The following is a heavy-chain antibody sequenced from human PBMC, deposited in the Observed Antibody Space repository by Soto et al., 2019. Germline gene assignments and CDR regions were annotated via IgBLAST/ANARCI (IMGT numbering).Heavy chain of an antibody. V-gene: IGHV3-30-3*01. D-gene: IGHD1-26*01. CDR3: ARELEHSIVGATGHDY. CDR2: ISYDGSNK. CDR1: GVTFSRCA. Sequence: SLRLCWAASGVTFSRCAMHWFRQAPGKGLEWVAVISYDGSNKYYADSVKGRFTISRDNSKNTLYLQMNSLRAEDTAVYYCARELEHSIVGATGHDYWGQGTLVTVSS. J-gene: IGHJ4*02.